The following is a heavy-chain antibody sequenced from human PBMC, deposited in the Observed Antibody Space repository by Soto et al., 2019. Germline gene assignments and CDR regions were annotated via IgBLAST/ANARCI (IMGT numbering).Heavy chain of an antibody. V-gene: IGHV6-1*01. CDR2: TYYRSKWYN. Sequence: PSQTLSLTCALSGDSVSSNSAAWNWIRQSPSRGLEWLGRTYYRSKWYNDYAVSVKSRITINPDTSKNQFSLQLNSVTPEDTAVYYCARDSIAVAGTEAHYYYYGMDVWGQGTTVTVSS. CDR3: ARDSIAVAGTEAHYYYYGMDV. CDR1: GDSVSSNSAA. D-gene: IGHD6-19*01. J-gene: IGHJ6*02.